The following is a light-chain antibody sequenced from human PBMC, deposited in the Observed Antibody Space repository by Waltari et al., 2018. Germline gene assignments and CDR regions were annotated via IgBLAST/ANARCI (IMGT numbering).Light chain of an antibody. CDR2: EVI. J-gene: IGLJ2*01. CDR1: SSDVGSYNL. V-gene: IGLV2-23*02. Sequence: QSALAQPASVSGSPGQSITISCTGTSSDVGSYNLVSWYQQHPGKVPKLMRYEVIKRPSGFSNRFSGSKSGNTASLTISGLQAEDEADYYCCSYVGGSSLIFGGGTKLTVL. CDR3: CSYVGGSSLI.